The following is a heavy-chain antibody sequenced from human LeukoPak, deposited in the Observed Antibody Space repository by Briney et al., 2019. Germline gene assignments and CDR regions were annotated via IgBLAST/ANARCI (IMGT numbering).Heavy chain of an antibody. D-gene: IGHD1-26*01. CDR2: IYPGDSDT. V-gene: IGHV5-51*01. J-gene: IGHJ3*01. Sequence: GESLKISCSDSGYTFPTYWIGWVRQMPGKGLEWMGLIYPGDSDTRYGPSFQGQVTISADRSISAAYLQWNSLKASDTAIYFCARQPHRAGGPLRSFDVWGQGTMVTVSP. CDR1: GYTFPTYW. CDR3: ARQPHRAGGPLRSFDV.